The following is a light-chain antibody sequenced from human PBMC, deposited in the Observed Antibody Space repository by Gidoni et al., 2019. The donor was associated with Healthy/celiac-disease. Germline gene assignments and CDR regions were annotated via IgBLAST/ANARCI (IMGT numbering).Light chain of an antibody. CDR3: QQYGSSPWT. J-gene: IGKJ1*01. Sequence: EIVLTQSPGTLSLSPGERATLSCRAGQSVSSSYLAWYQQKPGQAPRLLIYGASSRATGIPDRFSVSGSGTDFTLTISRLEPEDFAVYYCQQYGSSPWTFGQGTKVEIK. CDR1: QSVSSSY. CDR2: GAS. V-gene: IGKV3-20*01.